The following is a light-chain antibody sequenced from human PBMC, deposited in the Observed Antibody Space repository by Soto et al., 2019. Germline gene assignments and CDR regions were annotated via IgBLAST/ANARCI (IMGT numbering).Light chain of an antibody. J-gene: IGKJ5*01. CDR1: QGIAKW. V-gene: IGKV1-12*01. Sequence: DLQMTQSPSSVSAFEGDRVTITCRASQGIAKWLAWYQQKPGKAPKLLIYAASSLQGGVPSRFSGSGSGTDFTLTISSLQPEDFATYYCQQANSFPITFGQGTRLEIK. CDR2: AAS. CDR3: QQANSFPIT.